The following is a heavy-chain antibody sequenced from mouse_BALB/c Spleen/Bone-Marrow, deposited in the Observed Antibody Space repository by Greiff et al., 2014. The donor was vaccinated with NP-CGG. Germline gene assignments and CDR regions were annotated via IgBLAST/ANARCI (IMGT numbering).Heavy chain of an antibody. CDR3: ARYYYGSSYFDY. Sequence: VQLKESGAELVEPGASVKLSCTASGFNIKDTYMHWVKQRPEQGLEWIGRIDPANGNTKYDPKFQGKATITADTSSNTAYLQLSSLTSEDTAVYYCARYYYGSSYFDYWGQGTTLTVSS. J-gene: IGHJ2*01. CDR1: GFNIKDTY. CDR2: IDPANGNT. V-gene: IGHV14-3*02. D-gene: IGHD1-1*01.